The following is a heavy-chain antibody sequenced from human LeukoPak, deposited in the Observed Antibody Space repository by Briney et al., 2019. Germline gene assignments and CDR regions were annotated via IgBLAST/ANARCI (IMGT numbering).Heavy chain of an antibody. Sequence: KASETLSLTCAVYGGSFSGYYWSWIRQPPGKGLEWIGEINHSGSTNYNPSLKSRVTISVDTSKNQFSLKLSSVTAADTAVYYCARANYVWGSYRYWDYYGVDVWGQGTTVTVSS. D-gene: IGHD3-16*02. J-gene: IGHJ6*02. CDR2: INHSGST. V-gene: IGHV4-34*01. CDR3: ARANYVWGSYRYWDYYGVDV. CDR1: GGSFSGYY.